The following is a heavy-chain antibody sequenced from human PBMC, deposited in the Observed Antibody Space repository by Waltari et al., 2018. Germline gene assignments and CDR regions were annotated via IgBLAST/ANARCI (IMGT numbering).Heavy chain of an antibody. CDR1: GGSISSHY. CDR2: IYYRGST. J-gene: IGHJ4*02. CDR3: ARDSGSYYFDY. Sequence: QVQLQESGPGLVKPSETLSLTCTVSGGSISSHYWSWIRQPPGKGLEWIGYIYYRGSTNYNPSLKSRVTISVDTSKNQFSLKLSSVTAADTAVYYCARDSGSYYFDYWGQGTLVTVSS. V-gene: IGHV4-59*11. D-gene: IGHD1-26*01.